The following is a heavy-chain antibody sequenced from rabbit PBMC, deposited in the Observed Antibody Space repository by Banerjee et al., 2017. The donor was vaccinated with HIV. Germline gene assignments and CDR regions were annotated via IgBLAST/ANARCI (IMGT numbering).Heavy chain of an antibody. CDR3: ARRWDTDTKL. J-gene: IGHJ6*01. V-gene: IGHV1S45*01. Sequence: QEQLVESGGGLVQPGGTLTLTCKASGIDFSSYYYMCWVRQAPGKGLEWIACIYTGSSGSTYYASWAKGRFTISKTSSTTVTLQMTSLTAADTATYFCARRWDTDTKLWGPGTLVTVS. CDR2: IYTGSSGST. CDR1: GIDFSSYYY. D-gene: IGHD4-2*01.